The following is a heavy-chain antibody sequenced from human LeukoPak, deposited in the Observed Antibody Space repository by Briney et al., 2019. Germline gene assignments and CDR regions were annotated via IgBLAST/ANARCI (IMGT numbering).Heavy chain of an antibody. V-gene: IGHV3-23*01. CDR3: AKGLIMITFGGQPYYFDY. CDR2: ISGSGGST. CDR1: GFTFSNYD. J-gene: IGHJ4*02. Sequence: GGSLRLSCAASGFTFSNYDMSWVRQAPGKGLEWVSGISGSGGSTYYADSVKGRFTISRDNSKNTLYLQMNSLRAEDTAVYYCAKGLIMITFGGQPYYFDYWGQGTLVTVSS. D-gene: IGHD3-16*01.